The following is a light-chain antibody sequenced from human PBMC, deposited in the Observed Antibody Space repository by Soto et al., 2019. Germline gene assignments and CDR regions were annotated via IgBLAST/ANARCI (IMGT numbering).Light chain of an antibody. CDR3: SSYAGNNIHYV. CDR1: SSDVGGYNY. Sequence: QSVLTQPRSVSGSPGQSVTISCTGTSSDVGGYNYVSWYQQHPGKAPKLMIYDVSKRPSGVPDRFSGSKSGNTASLTVSGLQAEDEADYYCSSYAGNNIHYVFGTGTKATVL. V-gene: IGLV2-11*01. J-gene: IGLJ1*01. CDR2: DVS.